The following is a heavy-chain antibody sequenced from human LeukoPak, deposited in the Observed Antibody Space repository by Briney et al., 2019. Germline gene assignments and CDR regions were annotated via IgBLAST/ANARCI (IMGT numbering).Heavy chain of an antibody. D-gene: IGHD1-7*01. Sequence: PSETPSLTCSVSGYSISTAYYWGWIRQPPGKGLEWIGSVLRTGNTHYSSSLKSRVTISVDTSTNQFSLQLRSVTAADTAIYYCATDPHPNWNSLLHDNWGQGTLVTVSS. CDR3: ATDPHPNWNSLLHDN. J-gene: IGHJ4*02. CDR1: GYSISTAYY. V-gene: IGHV4-38-2*02. CDR2: VLRTGNT.